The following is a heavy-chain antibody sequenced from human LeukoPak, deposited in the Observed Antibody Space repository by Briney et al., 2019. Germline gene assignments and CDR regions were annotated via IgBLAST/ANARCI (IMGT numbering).Heavy chain of an antibody. CDR1: GFTFSSYW. V-gene: IGHV3-74*01. D-gene: IGHD2-2*01. J-gene: IGHJ4*02. CDR2: INTDGTTT. CDR3: TRDNAYMFDY. Sequence: GGSLRLSCAASGFTFSSYWMNWVRHAPGKGLVWGSHINTDGTTTTYADSVKGRFTVSRDNAKNTLHLEMNRLRAEDTAVYYCTRDNAYMFDYWGQGTQVAVSS.